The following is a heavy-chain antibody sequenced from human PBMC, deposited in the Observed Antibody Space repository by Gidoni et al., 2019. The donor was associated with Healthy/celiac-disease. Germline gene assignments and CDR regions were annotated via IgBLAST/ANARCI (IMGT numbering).Heavy chain of an antibody. Sequence: QVQLVESGGGVVKPGRSLRLSCEASGFTFSSYGLHWVRPAPGKGLEWVALISYDGSNKYYADSWKGRFTISRDNSKTTLYLQMNSLRAEDTAVYYCAKEGRYCSSVCRPYYGMDVWGQGTTVTVSS. CDR3: AKEGRYCSSVCRPYYGMDV. J-gene: IGHJ6*02. V-gene: IGHV3-30*18. D-gene: IGHD2-2*01. CDR2: ISYDGSNK. CDR1: GFTFSSYG.